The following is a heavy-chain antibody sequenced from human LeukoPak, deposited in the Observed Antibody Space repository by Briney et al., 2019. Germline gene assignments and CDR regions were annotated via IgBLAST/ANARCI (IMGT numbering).Heavy chain of an antibody. D-gene: IGHD6-6*01. V-gene: IGHV4-61*02. J-gene: IGHJ5*02. CDR1: GGSISSGSYY. CDR2: IYTSGST. Sequence: SETLSLTCTVSGGSISSGSYYWSWIRQPAGKGLEWIGRIYTSGSTNYNPSLKSRVTISVDTSKNQFSLKLSSVTAADTAVYYCARAGMTARRFWFDPWGQGTLVTVSS. CDR3: ARAGMTARRFWFDP.